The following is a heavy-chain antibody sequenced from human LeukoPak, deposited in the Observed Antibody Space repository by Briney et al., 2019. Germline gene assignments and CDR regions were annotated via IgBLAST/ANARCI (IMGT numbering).Heavy chain of an antibody. CDR2: ISSSGSTI. J-gene: IGHJ4*02. D-gene: IGHD6-13*01. CDR1: GFTFSDYY. CDR3: ARTTDAFSDSSPHDY. Sequence: HGGSLRLSCAASGFTFSDYYMSWIRQAPGKGLEWVSYISSSGSTIYYADSVKGRFTISRDNAKNSLYLQMNSLRAEDTAVYYCARTTDAFSDSSPHDYWGQGTLVTVSS. V-gene: IGHV3-11*01.